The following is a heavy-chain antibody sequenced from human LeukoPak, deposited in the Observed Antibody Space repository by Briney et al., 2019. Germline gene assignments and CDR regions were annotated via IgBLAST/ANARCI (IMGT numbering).Heavy chain of an antibody. V-gene: IGHV4-61*02. CDR3: ARIWRDILTGSYAFDI. J-gene: IGHJ3*02. CDR2: IYTSGST. Sequence: SQTLSLTCTVSGGSISSGSYYWSWIRQPAGKGLEWIGRIYTSGSTNYNPSLKSRVAISVDTSKNQFSLKLSSVTAADTAVYYCARIWRDILTGSYAFDIWGQGTMVTVSS. D-gene: IGHD3-9*01. CDR1: GGSISSGSYY.